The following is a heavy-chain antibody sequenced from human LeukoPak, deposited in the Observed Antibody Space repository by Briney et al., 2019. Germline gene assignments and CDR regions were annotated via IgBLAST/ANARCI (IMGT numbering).Heavy chain of an antibody. CDR2: INPNSGGT. CDR1: GYTFTGYY. CDR3: ARDGHIVVVTAIRNYYYMDV. J-gene: IGHJ6*03. Sequence: GASVKVSCKASGYTFTGYYMHWVRQAPGQGLEWMGWINPNSGGTNYAQKFQGRVTMTRDTSISTAYMELSRLRSDGTAVYYCARDGHIVVVTAIRNYYYMDVWGKGTTVTVSS. V-gene: IGHV1-2*02. D-gene: IGHD2-21*02.